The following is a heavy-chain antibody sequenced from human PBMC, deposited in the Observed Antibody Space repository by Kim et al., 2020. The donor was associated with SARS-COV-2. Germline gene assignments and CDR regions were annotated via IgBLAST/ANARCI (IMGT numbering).Heavy chain of an antibody. Sequence: SETLSLTCTVSGGSISSNLYYWGWIRQPPGKGLEWIGSIYYSGNTYHNPSLKSRVSISVDTSKNQFSLKLSSVTAADTAVYYCARQDDFWSGYYGGAAYFYYGMDVWGQGTTVTVSS. CDR2: IYYSGNT. CDR3: ARQDDFWSGYYGGAAYFYYGMDV. V-gene: IGHV4-39*01. J-gene: IGHJ6*02. D-gene: IGHD3-3*01. CDR1: GGSISSNLYY.